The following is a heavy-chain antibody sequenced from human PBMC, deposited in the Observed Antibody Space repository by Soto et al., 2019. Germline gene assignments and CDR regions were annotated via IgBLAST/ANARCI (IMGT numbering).Heavy chain of an antibody. CDR1: GYTFSKYT. CDR2: INTGNGNT. Sequence: QAQLVQSGAEVKKPGASVKVSCEASGYTFSKYTMHWVRQAPGQRPEWMGWINTGNGNTEYSDKFQGRVTITKGSSASTAYMELSSLKIEDTGVYFCAIGAGSYMNSPGGIWGQGTMVTVSS. CDR3: AIGAGSYMNSPGGI. D-gene: IGHD3-3*01. J-gene: IGHJ4*02. V-gene: IGHV1-3*04.